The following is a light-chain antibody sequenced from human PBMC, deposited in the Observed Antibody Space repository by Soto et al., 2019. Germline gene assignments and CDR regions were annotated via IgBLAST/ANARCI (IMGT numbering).Light chain of an antibody. Sequence: ESVLTQAPGTLSLNTGERATLSCRASQTVSSNYLAWYQQKPGQAPRLLIYGASTRATGIPDRFSGSGSGTDFTLTINRLEPEDFAVYYCQQYDDSTFTFGPGTKVDIK. CDR1: QTVSSNY. CDR2: GAS. V-gene: IGKV3-20*01. J-gene: IGKJ3*01. CDR3: QQYDDSTFT.